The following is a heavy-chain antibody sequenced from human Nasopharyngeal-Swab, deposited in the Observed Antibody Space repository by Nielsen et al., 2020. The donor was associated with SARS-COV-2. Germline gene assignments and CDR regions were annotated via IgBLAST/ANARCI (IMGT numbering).Heavy chain of an antibody. CDR2: INSDGSST. V-gene: IGHV3-74*01. CDR3: ARDYGGWFDY. J-gene: IGHJ4*02. Sequence: GGSLRLSCAASGFTFSSYWMHWVRQVPGKGLVWVSGINSDGSSTSYADSVKGRFTISRDNAKNTLYLQMNSLRAEDTAVYYCARDYGGWFDYWGQGTLVTVSS. D-gene: IGHD4-23*01. CDR1: GFTFSSYW.